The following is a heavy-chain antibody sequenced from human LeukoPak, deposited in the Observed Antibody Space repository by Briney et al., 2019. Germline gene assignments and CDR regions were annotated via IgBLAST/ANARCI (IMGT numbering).Heavy chain of an antibody. CDR3: ARDRTGLRNYYGSGSYYNGGGYSNY. Sequence: ASVKVSCTSSGYTFTSYYMHWVRPAPGQGLEWMGIINPSGCSTSYAQKFQGRVTMTRDTSTSTVYMELSSLRSEDTAVYYCARDRTGLRNYYGSGSYYNGGGYSNYWGQGTLVTVSS. CDR2: INPSGCST. D-gene: IGHD3-10*01. CDR1: GYTFTSYY. V-gene: IGHV1-46*01. J-gene: IGHJ4*02.